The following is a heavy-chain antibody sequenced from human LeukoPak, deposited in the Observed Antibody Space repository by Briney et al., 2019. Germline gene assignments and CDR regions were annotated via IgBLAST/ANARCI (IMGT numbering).Heavy chain of an antibody. V-gene: IGHV4-39*07. CDR1: GGSISSGDYY. Sequence: SETLSLTCTVSGGSISSGDYYWSWIRQPPGKGLEWIGEINHSGSTNYNPSLKSRVTISVDTSKNQFSLKLSSVTAADTAVYYCARGRQLLWFGELIYYYGMDVWGQGTTVTVSS. CDR3: ARGRQLLWFGELIYYYGMDV. J-gene: IGHJ6*02. CDR2: INHSGST. D-gene: IGHD3-10*01.